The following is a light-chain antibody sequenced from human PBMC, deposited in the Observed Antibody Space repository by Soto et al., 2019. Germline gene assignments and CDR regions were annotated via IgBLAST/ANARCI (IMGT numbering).Light chain of an antibody. CDR2: DAS. CDR3: QQYNSYSWT. J-gene: IGKJ1*01. V-gene: IGKV1-5*01. CDR1: QSISSW. Sequence: DIQMTQSPSTLSASVGDRVTITCRASQSISSWLAWYQQKPGKAPKLLIYDASSLESGVPSRFSGSGSGTKFTLTISSLQPDDFATYYCQQYNSYSWTFCQGTNVDIK.